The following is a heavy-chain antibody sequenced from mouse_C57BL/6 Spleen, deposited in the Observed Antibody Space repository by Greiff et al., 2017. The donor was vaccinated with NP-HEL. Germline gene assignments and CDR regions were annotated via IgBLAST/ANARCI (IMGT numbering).Heavy chain of an antibody. J-gene: IGHJ4*01. CDR3: ARGYYGFYYAMDY. V-gene: IGHV5-17*01. CDR1: GFTFSDYG. CDR2: ISSGSSTI. Sequence: EVQLVESGGGLVKPGGSLKLSCAASGFTFSDYGMHWVRQAPEKGLEWVAYISSGSSTIYYADTVKGRFTISRDNAKNTLFLQMTSLRSEDTAMYYCARGYYGFYYAMDYWGQGTTVTV. D-gene: IGHD1-2*01.